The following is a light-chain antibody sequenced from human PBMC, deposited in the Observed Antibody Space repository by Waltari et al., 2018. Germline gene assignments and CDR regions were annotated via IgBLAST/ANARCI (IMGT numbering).Light chain of an antibody. CDR2: LNSDGSR. Sequence: QPKEGPHYLMHLNSDGSRTRGDGVPDRFRGSSSGADRYLTISSLQSEDEADYYCQTWGTGFVVFGGVTRLTVL. J-gene: IGLJ2*01. CDR3: QTWGTGFVV. V-gene: IGLV4-69*01.